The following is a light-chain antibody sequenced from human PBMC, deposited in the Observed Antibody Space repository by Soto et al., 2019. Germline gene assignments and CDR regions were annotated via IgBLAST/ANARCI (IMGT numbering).Light chain of an antibody. CDR3: LQDYNYPLT. Sequence: IQMTQSPSSLSAFVGDRVSITCRASQGIRNDLGWYQQKPGKAPKLLIYAASSLQSGVPSRFSGSGSGTDFTLTISSLQPEDFGTYYCLQDYNYPLTFGGGTKVDIK. CDR1: QGIRND. V-gene: IGKV1-6*01. CDR2: AAS. J-gene: IGKJ4*01.